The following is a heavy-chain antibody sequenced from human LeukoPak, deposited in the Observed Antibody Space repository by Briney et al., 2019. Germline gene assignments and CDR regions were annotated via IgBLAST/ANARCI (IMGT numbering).Heavy chain of an antibody. CDR1: GFTFNQYW. D-gene: IGHD4-11*01. CDR3: SRDHPGSNSLDY. V-gene: IGHV3-74*01. J-gene: IGHJ4*02. Sequence: GGSLRLSCAASGFTFNQYWMHWVRQAPGAGLEWVSRLKTDGSRTNYADSVKGRFTIARDNARNTVYLQMNSLRAEDTAVYYCSRDHPGSNSLDYWGQGTLVTVSS. CDR2: LKTDGSRT.